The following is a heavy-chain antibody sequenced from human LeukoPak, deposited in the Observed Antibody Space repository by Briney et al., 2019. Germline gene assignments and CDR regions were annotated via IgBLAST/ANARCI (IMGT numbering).Heavy chain of an antibody. CDR1: GFTVSSNY. J-gene: IGHJ4*02. V-gene: IGHV3-23*01. CDR2: ISGSGDST. Sequence: PGGSLRLSCAASGFTVSSNYMSWVRQAPGKGLEWVSAISGSGDSTYYADSVKGRFTISRDNSKNTLYLQMNSLRAEDTALYYCAKGYDRYYFDYWGQGTLVTVSS. D-gene: IGHD3-22*01. CDR3: AKGYDRYYFDY.